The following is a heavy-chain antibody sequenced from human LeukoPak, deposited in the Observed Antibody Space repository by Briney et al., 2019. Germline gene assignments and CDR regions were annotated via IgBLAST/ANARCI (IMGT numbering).Heavy chain of an antibody. D-gene: IGHD3-9*01. CDR1: GYTFTNFG. CDR2: INPNSGGT. V-gene: IGHV1-2*02. Sequence: ASVKVSCKASGYTFTNFGVTWVRQAPGQGLEWMGWINPNSGGTNYAQKFQGRVTMTRDTSISTAYMELSRLRSDDTAVYYCARGDKDWFDPWGQGTLVTVSS. CDR3: ARGDKDWFDP. J-gene: IGHJ5*02.